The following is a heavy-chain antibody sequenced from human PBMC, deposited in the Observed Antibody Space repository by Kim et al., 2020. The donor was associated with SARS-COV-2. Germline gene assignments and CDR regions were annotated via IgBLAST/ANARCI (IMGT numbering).Heavy chain of an antibody. CDR3: ARHFEKGISEAVAGQLYYYYYYGMDV. J-gene: IGHJ6*02. V-gene: IGHV4-59*08. CDR2: IYYSGST. CDR1: GGSISSYY. Sequence: SETLSLTCTVSGGSISSYYWSWIRQPPGKGLEWIGYIYYSGSTNYNPSLKSRVTISVDTSKNQFSLKLSSVTAADTAVYYCARHFEKGISEAVAGQLYYYYYYGMDVWGQGTTVTVSS. D-gene: IGHD6-19*01.